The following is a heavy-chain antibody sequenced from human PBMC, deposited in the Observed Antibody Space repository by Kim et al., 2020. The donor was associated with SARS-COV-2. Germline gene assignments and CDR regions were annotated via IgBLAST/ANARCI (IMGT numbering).Heavy chain of an antibody. J-gene: IGHJ5*02. CDR1: GFRFSDYD. D-gene: IGHD6-6*01. CDR3: VREPST. V-gene: IGHV3-11*01. CDR2: INGDGSSM. Sequence: GGSLRLSCEASGFRFSDYDMSWIRQAPGKGLEWVAYINGDGSSMKCADSVNGRFSISRDNANKSLSLQMNSLTPEDTAVYYCVREPSTWGQGTLVTVSS.